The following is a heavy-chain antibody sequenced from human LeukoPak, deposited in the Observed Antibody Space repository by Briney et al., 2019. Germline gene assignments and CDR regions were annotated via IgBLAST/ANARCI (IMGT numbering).Heavy chain of an antibody. J-gene: IGHJ4*02. D-gene: IGHD3-22*01. CDR1: GYTFTGYY. V-gene: IGHV1-2*02. CDR2: INPNSGGT. CDR3: ARDYYDSSGYSDY. Sequence: ASVKVSCKASGYTFTGYYMHWVRQAPGQGLEWMGWINPNSGGTNYAQKFQGRVTMTRDTSISTAYMELSRLRSDDTALYYCARDYYDSSGYSDYWGQGTLVTVSS.